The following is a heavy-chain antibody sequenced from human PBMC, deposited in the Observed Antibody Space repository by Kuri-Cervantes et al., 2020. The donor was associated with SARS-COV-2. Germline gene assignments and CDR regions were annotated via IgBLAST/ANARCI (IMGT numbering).Heavy chain of an antibody. CDR3: AKVMGRNTMVRGKNPDALDF. V-gene: IGHV3-23*01. CDR1: GFTFSSYS. D-gene: IGHD3-10*01. Sequence: GESLKISCAASGFTFSSYSMNWVRQAPGKGLEWVSGISGGGSNTYYADSVKGRFTISRDNSKNTLYLQMNSLRAEDTAVYFCAKVMGRNTMVRGKNPDALDFWGQGTMVTVSS. CDR2: ISGGGSNT. J-gene: IGHJ3*01.